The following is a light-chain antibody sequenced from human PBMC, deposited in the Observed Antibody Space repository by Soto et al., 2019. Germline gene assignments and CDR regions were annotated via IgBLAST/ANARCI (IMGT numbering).Light chain of an antibody. J-gene: IGLJ2*01. CDR2: EGS. CDR1: SSDFGSYNL. CDR3: CSYTTSRTVV. V-gene: IGLV2-23*01. Sequence: QSALTKPASVCGSPGQSITISCSGASSDFGSYNLVSWYQHHPGKAPKFIIYEGSKRPSGVSNRFSGSKSGNTASLTISGLQPEDEAEYYCCSYTTSRTVVFGGGTKLTVL.